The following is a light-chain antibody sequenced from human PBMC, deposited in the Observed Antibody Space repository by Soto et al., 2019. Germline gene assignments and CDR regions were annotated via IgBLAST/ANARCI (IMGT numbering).Light chain of an antibody. V-gene: IGLV2-14*01. Sequence: QSALTQPASVSGSPGQSITISCTGTSRDVGGYNYVSWYQQHPGKAPKLMIYDVSNRPSGVSNRFSGSKSGNTASLTISRLQAEDEADYYCSSYTSSSTLGVFGGGTKLTVL. CDR3: SSYTSSSTLGV. J-gene: IGLJ3*02. CDR1: SRDVGGYNY. CDR2: DVS.